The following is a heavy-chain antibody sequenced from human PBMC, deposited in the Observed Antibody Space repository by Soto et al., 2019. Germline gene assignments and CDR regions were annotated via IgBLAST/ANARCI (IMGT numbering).Heavy chain of an antibody. V-gene: IGHV3-30-3*01. D-gene: IGHD6-13*01. CDR1: GFTFSSYA. CDR2: ISFGGDNK. CDR3: ARVELAAAGPSDY. J-gene: IGHJ4*02. Sequence: GGSLRLSCAASGFTFSSYAMHWVRQAPGKGLEWVAVISFGGDNKYYADSVKGRFTISRDNLKNTLYLQMNSLRVEDTAVYYCARVELAAAGPSDYWGQGTLVTVSS.